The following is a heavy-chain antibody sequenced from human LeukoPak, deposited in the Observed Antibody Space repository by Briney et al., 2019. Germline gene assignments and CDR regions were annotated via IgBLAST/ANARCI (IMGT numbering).Heavy chain of an antibody. CDR1: GFTFNSYA. Sequence: GGSLRLSCAASGFTFNSYAMSWVRQAPWERLQWVSGISDSGGNIYYADSVRGRFTISRDNSKNTLYLQMNSLRAEDTAVYYCARHRSSWLIAYWGQGTLVTVSS. J-gene: IGHJ4*02. D-gene: IGHD6-6*01. V-gene: IGHV3-23*01. CDR2: ISDSGGNI. CDR3: ARHRSSWLIAY.